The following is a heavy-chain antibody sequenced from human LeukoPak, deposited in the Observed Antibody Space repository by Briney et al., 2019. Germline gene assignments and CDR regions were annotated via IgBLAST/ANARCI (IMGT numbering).Heavy chain of an antibody. CDR3: AREVRSSGSYFDY. J-gene: IGHJ4*02. CDR1: GFTFSSYA. V-gene: IGHV3-30-3*01. Sequence: PGRSLRLSCAASGFTFSSYAMHWVRQAPGKGLEWVAVISYDGSNKYYADSVKGRFTISGDNSKNTLYLQMNSLRAEDTAVYYCAREVRSSGSYFDYWGQGTLVTVSS. D-gene: IGHD3-22*01. CDR2: ISYDGSNK.